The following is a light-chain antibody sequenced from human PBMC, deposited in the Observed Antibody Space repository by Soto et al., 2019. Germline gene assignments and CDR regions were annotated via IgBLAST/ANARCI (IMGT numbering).Light chain of an antibody. CDR2: EVS. Sequence: QSALTQPASVSGSPGQSITISCTGTSSDVGGYNYVSCYQQHPDKAPKLMIYEVSNRPSGVSNRFSGSKSGNTASLTISGLQAEDEADYYCSSYTSSGTLVFGGGTKVTVL. CDR1: SSDVGGYNY. J-gene: IGLJ2*01. CDR3: SSYTSSGTLV. V-gene: IGLV2-14*01.